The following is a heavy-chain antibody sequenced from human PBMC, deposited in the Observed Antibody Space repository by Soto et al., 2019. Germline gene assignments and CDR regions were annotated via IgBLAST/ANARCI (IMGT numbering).Heavy chain of an antibody. J-gene: IGHJ4*02. CDR1: GFTFSSYA. CDR2: ISGSGGST. V-gene: IGHV3-23*01. D-gene: IGHD6-13*01. Sequence: PGGSLRLSCAASGFTFSSYAMSWVRQAPGEGLEWVSTISGSGGSTYYADSVKGRFTIARDNSKNTLFLQLDSLRADDTAVYYCAKDGGFSISPSYFHYGGQGTLVTVSS. CDR3: AKDGGFSISPSYFHY.